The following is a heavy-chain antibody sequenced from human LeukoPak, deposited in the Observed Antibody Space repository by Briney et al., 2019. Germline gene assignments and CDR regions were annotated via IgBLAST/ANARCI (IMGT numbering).Heavy chain of an antibody. CDR3: AKAAAAGPIDY. Sequence: GGSLRLSCAASGFTFSSYDMHWVRQATGKGLEWVSAIGTAGDTYYPGSVKGRFTISRENAKNSLYLQMNSLRAEDTAAYYCAKAAAAGPIDYWGQGTLVTVSS. D-gene: IGHD6-13*01. CDR1: GFTFSSYD. CDR2: IGTAGDT. J-gene: IGHJ4*02. V-gene: IGHV3-13*01.